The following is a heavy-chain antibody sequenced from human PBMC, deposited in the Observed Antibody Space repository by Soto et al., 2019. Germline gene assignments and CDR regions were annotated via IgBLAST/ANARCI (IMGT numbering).Heavy chain of an antibody. CDR1: GFTFSSYA. CDR2: ISYDGSNK. D-gene: IGHD1-7*01. Sequence: GGSLRLSCAASGFTFSSYAMHWVRQAPGKGLEWVAVISYDGSNKYYADSVKGRFTISRDNSKNTLYLQMNSLRAEDTAVYYCARERGTPGYYYYGMDVWGQGTTVTVS. CDR3: ARERGTPGYYYYGMDV. V-gene: IGHV3-30-3*01. J-gene: IGHJ6*02.